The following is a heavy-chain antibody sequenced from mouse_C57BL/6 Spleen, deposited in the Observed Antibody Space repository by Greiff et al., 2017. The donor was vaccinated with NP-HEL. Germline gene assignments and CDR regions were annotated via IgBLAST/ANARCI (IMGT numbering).Heavy chain of an antibody. V-gene: IGHV5-17*01. D-gene: IGHD4-1*01. Sequence: EVMLVESGGGLVKPGGSLKLSCAASGFTFSDYGMHWVRQAPEKGLEWVAYISSGSSTIYYADTVKGRFTISRDNAKNTLFLQMTSLRSEDTAMYYCARSLTGPFDYWGQGTTLTVSS. CDR3: ARSLTGPFDY. J-gene: IGHJ2*01. CDR1: GFTFSDYG. CDR2: ISSGSSTI.